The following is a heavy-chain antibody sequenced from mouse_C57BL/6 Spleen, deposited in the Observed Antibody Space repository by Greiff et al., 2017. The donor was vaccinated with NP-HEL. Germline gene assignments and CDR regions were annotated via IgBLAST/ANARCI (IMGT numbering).Heavy chain of an antibody. J-gene: IGHJ1*03. CDR3: ASEDYSNYESV. V-gene: IGHV1-26*01. Sequence: EVQLQQSGPELVKPGASVKISCKASGYTFTDYYMNWVKQSHGKSLEWIGDINPNNGGTSYNQKFKGKATLTVDKSSSTAYMELRSLTSEDSAVYYCASEDYSNYESVWGTGTTVTVSS. CDR2: INPNNGGT. D-gene: IGHD2-5*01. CDR1: GYTFTDYY.